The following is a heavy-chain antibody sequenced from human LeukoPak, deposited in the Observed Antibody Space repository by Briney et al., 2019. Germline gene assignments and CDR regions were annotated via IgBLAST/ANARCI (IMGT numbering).Heavy chain of an antibody. V-gene: IGHV3-21*01. D-gene: IGHD2-21*02. CDR3: ARAAYCGGDCSLSPYFDY. J-gene: IGHJ4*02. CDR2: ISSSSSYI. Sequence: PGGSLRLSCAASGFTFSSYSMNWVRQAPGKGLEWVSSISSSSSYIYYADSVKGRFTISRDNAKNSLYLQMNSLRVEDTAVYYCARAAYCGGDCSLSPYFDYWGQGTLVTVSS. CDR1: GFTFSSYS.